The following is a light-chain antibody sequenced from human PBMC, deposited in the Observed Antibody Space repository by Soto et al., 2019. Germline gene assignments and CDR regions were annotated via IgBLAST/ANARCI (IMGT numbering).Light chain of an antibody. CDR3: QQYGSSPIT. Sequence: DIQITQSPSSVSASVGDRVTITCRASQGISSWLAWYQQKPGKAPKLLIYKASTLKSGVPSRFSGSGSGTDFTLTISRLEPEDFAVYYCQQYGSSPITFGQGTRLEIK. CDR1: QGISSW. J-gene: IGKJ5*01. V-gene: IGKV1-12*01. CDR2: KAS.